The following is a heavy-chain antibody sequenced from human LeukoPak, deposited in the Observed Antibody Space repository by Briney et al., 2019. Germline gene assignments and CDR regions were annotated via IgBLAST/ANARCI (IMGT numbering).Heavy chain of an antibody. D-gene: IGHD6-13*01. J-gene: IGHJ3*02. CDR2: INPNSGGT. CDR1: GYTFTSYG. Sequence: GASVNVSCKASGYTFTSYGISWVRQAPGQGLEWMGWINPNSGGTNYAQKFQGWVTMTRDTSISTAYMELSRLRSDDTAVYYCARDRGSYSSSWYVAFDIWGQGTMVTVSS. CDR3: ARDRGSYSSSWYVAFDI. V-gene: IGHV1-2*04.